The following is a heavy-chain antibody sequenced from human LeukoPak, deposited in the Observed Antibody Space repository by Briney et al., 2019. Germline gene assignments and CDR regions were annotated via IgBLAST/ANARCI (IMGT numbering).Heavy chain of an antibody. CDR2: LYSGSDT. CDR1: GFSVSLNY. Sequence: GGSLRLSCAASGFSVSLNYMNWVRQAPGKGLEWVSILYSGSDTYYADSVKGRFTISRDSSKNMLFLHMNSLRAEGTAVYYCARVGDHFHWYLDLWDRGTLVTVSS. D-gene: IGHD3-3*02. V-gene: IGHV3-53*01. J-gene: IGHJ2*01. CDR3: ARVGDHFHWYLDL.